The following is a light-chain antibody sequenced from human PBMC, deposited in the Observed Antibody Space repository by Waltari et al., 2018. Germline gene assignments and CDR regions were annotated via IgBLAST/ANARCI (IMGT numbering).Light chain of an antibody. J-gene: IGKJ3*01. CDR2: DAS. V-gene: IGKV3-11*01. CDR3: QQRSNWPF. Sequence: EIVLTQSPATLSLSPGERATLSCRASQSVSSYLAWYQQKPGQAPRLLLDDASNRATGSPARFSGSGSGTDFTLTISSLEPEDFAVYYCQQRSNWPFFGPGTKVDIK. CDR1: QSVSSY.